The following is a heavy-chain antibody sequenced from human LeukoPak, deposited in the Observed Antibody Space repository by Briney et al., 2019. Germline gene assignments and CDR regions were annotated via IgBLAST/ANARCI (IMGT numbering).Heavy chain of an antibody. J-gene: IGHJ4*02. CDR1: GYTFTGYY. Sequence: GASVKVSCKASGYTFTGYYLHWVRQAPGQGLEWMGWISAYNGNTNYAQKLQGRVTMTTDTSTSTAYMELRSLRSDDTAVYYCARVGATTHGDYWGQGTLVTVSS. CDR2: ISAYNGNT. D-gene: IGHD1-26*01. V-gene: IGHV1-18*04. CDR3: ARVGATTHGDY.